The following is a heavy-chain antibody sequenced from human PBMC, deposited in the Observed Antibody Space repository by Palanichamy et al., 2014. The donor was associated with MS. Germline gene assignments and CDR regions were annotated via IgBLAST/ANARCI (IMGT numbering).Heavy chain of an antibody. CDR3: ARPIIAVAGTGGWFDP. Sequence: QLQLQESGPGLVKPSETLSLTRTVSGGSISSSSYYWGWIRQPPGKGLEWIGSIYYSGSTYYNPSLKSRVTISVDTFKNQFSLKLSSVTAADTAVYYCARPIIAVAGTGGWFDPWGQGTLVTVSS. CDR2: IYYSGST. CDR1: GGSISSSSYY. V-gene: IGHV4-39*01. D-gene: IGHD6-19*01. J-gene: IGHJ5*02.